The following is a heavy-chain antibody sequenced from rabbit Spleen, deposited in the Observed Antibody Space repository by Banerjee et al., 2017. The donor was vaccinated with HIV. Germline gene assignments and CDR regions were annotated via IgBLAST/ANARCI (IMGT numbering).Heavy chain of an antibody. Sequence: QLVESGGGLVQPGGSLKLSCKASGFDFSVYGLSWVRQAPGKGLEWIACINTATGKAVYATWAKGRFTISRTSSTTVTLQMTSLTAADTATYFCTRDLTGVIGWNFNLWGPGPLVTVS. V-gene: IGHV1S45*01. J-gene: IGHJ4*01. D-gene: IGHD1-1*01. CDR2: INTATGKA. CDR1: GFDFSVYG. CDR3: TRDLTGVIGWNFNL.